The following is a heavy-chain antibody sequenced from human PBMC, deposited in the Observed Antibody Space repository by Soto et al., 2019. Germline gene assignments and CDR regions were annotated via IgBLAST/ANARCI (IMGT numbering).Heavy chain of an antibody. V-gene: IGHV1-18*01. CDR3: ARDRQWEPLLY. CDR1: GYTFRNYG. D-gene: IGHD1-26*01. Sequence: QVQLVQSGSEVKKPGASVRVTCKASGYTFRNYGISWVREAPGQGLEWMGWVSAYNRNSNYAKKSEXXVIMTADTATSTASLELRGLRSDDTAIYYCARDRQWEPLLYWGQGTLVTVSS. J-gene: IGHJ4*02. CDR2: VSAYNRNS.